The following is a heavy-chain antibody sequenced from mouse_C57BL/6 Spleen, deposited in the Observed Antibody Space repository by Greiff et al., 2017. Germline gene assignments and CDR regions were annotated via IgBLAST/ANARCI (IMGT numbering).Heavy chain of an antibody. V-gene: IGHV1-64*01. J-gene: IGHJ2*01. CDR2: IHPNSGST. CDR3: ARTPYYSFFDY. Sequence: QVQLQQPGAELVKPGASVKLSCKASGYTFPSYWMHWVKQRPGQGLEWIGMIHPNSGSTNYNEKFKSKATLTVDKSSSTAYMQLSSLTSEDSAVYYCARTPYYSFFDYWGQGTTLTVSS. CDR1: GYTFPSYW. D-gene: IGHD2-12*01.